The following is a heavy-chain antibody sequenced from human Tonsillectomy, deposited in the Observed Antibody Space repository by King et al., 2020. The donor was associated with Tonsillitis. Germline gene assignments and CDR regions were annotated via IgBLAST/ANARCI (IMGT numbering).Heavy chain of an antibody. J-gene: IGHJ4*02. CDR3: AHRLLSDSGYSYGLDY. CDR1: GFSLSTSGVG. CDR2: IYWNDDK. V-gene: IGHV2-5*01. D-gene: IGHD5-18*01. Sequence: TLKESGPTLVKPTQTLTLTCTFSGFSLSTSGVGVGWIRQPPGKALEWLALIYWNDDKRYSPSLRSRLTITKDTSKNQVVLKMTNMDPVDTATYYCAHRLLSDSGYSYGLDYWGQGTLVTVSS.